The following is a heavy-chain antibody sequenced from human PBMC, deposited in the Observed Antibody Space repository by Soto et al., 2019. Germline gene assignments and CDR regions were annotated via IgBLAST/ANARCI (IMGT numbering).Heavy chain of an antibody. CDR1: GFTFSIYS. CDR3: GRAGTGHYYGADV. Sequence: PGGSLRLSCAASGFTFSIYSMNWVRQAPGKGLEWVSYISSTSSTIYYADSVKGRFTISRDNAKDSLYLQMDSLRDEDTAVYYCGRAGTGHYYGADVWGQGTTVTVSS. CDR2: ISSTSSTI. D-gene: IGHD1-1*01. J-gene: IGHJ6*01. V-gene: IGHV3-48*02.